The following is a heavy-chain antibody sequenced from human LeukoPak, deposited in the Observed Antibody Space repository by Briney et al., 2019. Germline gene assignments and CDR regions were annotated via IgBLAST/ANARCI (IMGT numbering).Heavy chain of an antibody. CDR3: ARVGGCSGGSCYSGWFDP. J-gene: IGHJ5*02. Sequence: SETLSLTCAVSGGSISSGGYSWSWIRQPPGKGLEWIGYIYHSGSTYYNPSLKSRVTISVDRSKNQFSLKLSSVTAADTAVYYCARVGGCSGGSCYSGWFDPRGQGTLVTVSS. V-gene: IGHV4-30-2*01. CDR2: IYHSGST. CDR1: GGSISSGGYS. D-gene: IGHD2-15*01.